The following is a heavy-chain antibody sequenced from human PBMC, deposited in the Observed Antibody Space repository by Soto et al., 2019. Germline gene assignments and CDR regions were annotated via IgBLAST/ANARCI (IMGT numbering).Heavy chain of an antibody. V-gene: IGHV1-18*04. D-gene: IGHD2-21*01. CDR3: ARPKYGETYFDS. CDR2: INPNNDNS. Sequence: ASVKVSCKASGYTFTSHGISWVRQAPGQGLEWVGWINPNNDNSVSAQKFQDRVTMARDTSVSTAYMELSSLKSDDTAVYYCARPKYGETYFDSWGQGTVVTISS. CDR1: GYTFTSHG. J-gene: IGHJ4*02.